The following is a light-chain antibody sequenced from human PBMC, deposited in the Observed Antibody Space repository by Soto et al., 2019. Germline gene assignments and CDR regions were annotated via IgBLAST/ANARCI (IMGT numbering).Light chain of an antibody. CDR1: SSNIGAGYD. V-gene: IGLV1-40*01. J-gene: IGLJ2*01. CDR2: GNS. CDR3: ATWDDSLSGHVV. Sequence: QSVLTQPPSVSGAPGQRVTISCTGSSSNIGAGYDVHWYQQLPGTAPKLLIYGNSNRPSGVPDRFSGSKSGTSASLAITGLQAEDEADYYCATWDDSLSGHVVFGGGTKLTVL.